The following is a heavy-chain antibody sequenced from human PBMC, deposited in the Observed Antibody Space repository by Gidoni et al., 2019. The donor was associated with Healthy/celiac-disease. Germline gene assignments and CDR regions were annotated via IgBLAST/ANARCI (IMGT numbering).Heavy chain of an antibody. CDR1: GGSISSYY. V-gene: IGHV4-59*01. CDR3: ARSYSKGPAIFDY. Sequence: QVQLQESVPGLVKPSETLSPTCTVSGGSISSYYWSCTRPPPGKGLEWIGYINYSGSTNYNPSLKSRVTISVDTTKNQFSLKLGSETAAGTAVYYCARSYSKGPAIFDYGGQGTLVTVSS. CDR2: INYSGST. J-gene: IGHJ4*02. D-gene: IGHD5-18*01.